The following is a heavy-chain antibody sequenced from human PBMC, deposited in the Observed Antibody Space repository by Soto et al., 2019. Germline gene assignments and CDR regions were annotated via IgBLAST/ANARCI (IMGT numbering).Heavy chain of an antibody. J-gene: IGHJ5*02. CDR1: GGSFSGYY. V-gene: IGHV4-34*01. D-gene: IGHD2-15*01. CDR3: ARAPYYCSGGSCYVRWFDP. Sequence: QVQLQQWGAGLLKPSETLSLTCAVYGGSFSGYYWSWIRQPPGKGLEWIGEIKHSGSTNYNPSLKSRVTISVDTSKNQFSLKLSSVTAADTAVYYCARAPYYCSGGSCYVRWFDPWGQGTLVTVSS. CDR2: IKHSGST.